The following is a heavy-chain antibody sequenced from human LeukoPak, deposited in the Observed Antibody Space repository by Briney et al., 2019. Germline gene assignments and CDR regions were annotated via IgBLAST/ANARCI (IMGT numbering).Heavy chain of an antibody. Sequence: GGSLRLSCAASGFTFSSYAMSWVRQAPGKGLEWVSAISGSGGSTYYADSVKGRFTISRVNSKNTLYLQMNSLRAEDTAVYYCASNDSPYCGGDCPAPRDYWGQGTLVTVSS. V-gene: IGHV3-23*01. CDR3: ASNDSPYCGGDCPAPRDY. D-gene: IGHD2-21*02. CDR2: ISGSGGST. J-gene: IGHJ4*02. CDR1: GFTFSSYA.